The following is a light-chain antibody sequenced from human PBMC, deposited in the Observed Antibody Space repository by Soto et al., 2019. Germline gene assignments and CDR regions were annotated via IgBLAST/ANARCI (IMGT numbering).Light chain of an antibody. CDR3: SSYTSSSTLV. CDR2: DVS. Sequence: QSALTQPASVSGSPGQSITISCTGTSSDVGGYNYVSWYQQHPGKAPKLMIYDVSNRPSGVSNRFSGSKSGNTASLTISGLQAEYEAEYYCSSYTSSSTLVFGNGTKLTVL. V-gene: IGLV2-14*01. CDR1: SSDVGGYNY. J-gene: IGLJ1*01.